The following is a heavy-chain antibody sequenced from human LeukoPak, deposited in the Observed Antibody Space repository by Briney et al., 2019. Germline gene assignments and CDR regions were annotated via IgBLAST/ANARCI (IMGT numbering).Heavy chain of an antibody. Sequence: SVKVSCKASGGTFSSYAISWVRQAPGQGLEWMGGIIPIFGTANYAQKFQGRVTITADESTSTAYMELSSLRSEDTAMYYCARDPVAPVVPAAKAFDIWGQGTMVTVSS. D-gene: IGHD2-2*01. CDR3: ARDPVAPVVPAAKAFDI. CDR1: GGTFSSYA. CDR2: IIPIFGTA. J-gene: IGHJ3*02. V-gene: IGHV1-69*01.